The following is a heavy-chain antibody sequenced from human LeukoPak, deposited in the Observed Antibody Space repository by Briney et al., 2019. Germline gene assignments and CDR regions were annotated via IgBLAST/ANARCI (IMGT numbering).Heavy chain of an antibody. CDR1: GFTFRNSV. CDR3: AKDRGALHGYSAYHTFDAFDI. V-gene: IGHV3-23*01. Sequence: PGRSLRLSCAASGFTFRNSVMTWVRQAPGKGLEWVSSISGSAGSTYSADSVKGRFTISRDNSKNTLYLQMSSLTAEDTAVYYCAKDRGALHGYSAYHTFDAFDIWGQGTMVTVSS. CDR2: ISGSAGST. J-gene: IGHJ3*02. D-gene: IGHD5-12*01.